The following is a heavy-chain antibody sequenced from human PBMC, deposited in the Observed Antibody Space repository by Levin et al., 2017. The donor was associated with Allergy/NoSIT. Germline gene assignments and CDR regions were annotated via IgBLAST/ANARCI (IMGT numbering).Heavy chain of an antibody. CDR1: GFTFSSYA. J-gene: IGHJ4*02. CDR2: ISGSGGST. CDR3: AKDLLPMTITTSDY. Sequence: GESLKISCAASGFTFSSYAMSWVRQAPGKGLEWVSAISGSGGSTYYADSVKGRFTISRDSSKNTLYLQMNSLRAEDTAVYFCAKDLLPMTITTSDYWGQGTLVTVSS. V-gene: IGHV3-23*01. D-gene: IGHD3-22*01.